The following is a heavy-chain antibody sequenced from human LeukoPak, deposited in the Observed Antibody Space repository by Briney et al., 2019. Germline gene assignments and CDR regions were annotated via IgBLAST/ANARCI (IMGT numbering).Heavy chain of an antibody. CDR1: GYSFSSHW. D-gene: IGHD2-15*01. CDR2: IYPGDSDT. Sequence: GESLKISCKGSGYSFSSHWIGWVRQMPGKGLEWMGIIYPGDSDTTYSPSFQGQVTMSADKSISTVYLQVNRLKASDTAMCYCARQTRQCSGGSCYSDLWGQGTLVTVSS. V-gene: IGHV5-51*01. J-gene: IGHJ4*02. CDR3: ARQTRQCSGGSCYSDL.